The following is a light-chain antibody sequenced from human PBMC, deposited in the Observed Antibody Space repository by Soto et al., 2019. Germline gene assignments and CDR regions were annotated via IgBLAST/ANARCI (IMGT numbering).Light chain of an antibody. V-gene: IGKV3-15*01. CDR1: QRVMNN. Sequence: EIVMTQSPATLSVSPGERVTLSSRASQRVMNNLAWYQHKPGQAPRLLISYASTGATVNPARLTVSGYGTDFTLTINSLRSEDVAVYYCQQFHRWPVTFGEGAKVEI. CDR2: YAS. J-gene: IGKJ4*01. CDR3: QQFHRWPVT.